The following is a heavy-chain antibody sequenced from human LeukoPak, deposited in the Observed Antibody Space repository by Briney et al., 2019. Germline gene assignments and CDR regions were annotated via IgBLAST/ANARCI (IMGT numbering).Heavy chain of an antibody. CDR2: TSRSGEST. Sequence: PGGFLRLSCAASGFIFSSCAMSWVRQAPGKGLEWVSTTSRSGESTYYADSVKGRFTISRDNSKNTLYLQMNSLRAEDTAVYYCAKSDIVWFGEPEGAFDIWGQGTMVTVSS. D-gene: IGHD3-10*01. J-gene: IGHJ3*02. CDR3: AKSDIVWFGEPEGAFDI. V-gene: IGHV3-23*01. CDR1: GFIFSSCA.